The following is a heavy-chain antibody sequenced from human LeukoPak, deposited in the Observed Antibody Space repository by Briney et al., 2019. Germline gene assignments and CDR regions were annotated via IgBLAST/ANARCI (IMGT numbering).Heavy chain of an antibody. CDR1: GGSFSGYY. CDR2: IKQDGSEK. D-gene: IGHD3-3*01. Sequence: ETLSLTCAVYGGSFSGYYWSWIRQAPGKGLEWVANIKQDGSEKYYVDSVKGRFTISRDNAKNSLYLQMNSLRAEDTAVYYCARYKYYDFWSGPPGMDVWGQGTTVTVSS. CDR3: ARYKYYDFWSGPPGMDV. V-gene: IGHV3-7*01. J-gene: IGHJ6*02.